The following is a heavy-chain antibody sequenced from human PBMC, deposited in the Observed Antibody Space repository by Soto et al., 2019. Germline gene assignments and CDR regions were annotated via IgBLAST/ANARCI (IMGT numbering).Heavy chain of an antibody. CDR2: IYYSGST. J-gene: IGHJ6*03. CDR1: GGSISSYY. Sequence: ETLSLTCTVSGGSISSYYWSWIRQPPGKGLEWIGYIYYSGSTNYDPSLKSRVTISVDTSKNQFSLKLSSVTAADTAVYYCARSKSQDSSSWSHYYYYYYYMDVWGKGTTVTVSS. V-gene: IGHV4-59*08. D-gene: IGHD6-13*01. CDR3: ARSKSQDSSSWSHYYYYYYYMDV.